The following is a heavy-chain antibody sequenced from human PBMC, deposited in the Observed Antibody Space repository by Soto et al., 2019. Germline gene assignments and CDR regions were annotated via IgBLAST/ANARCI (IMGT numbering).Heavy chain of an antibody. CDR2: ISSSSSTI. CDR1: GFTFSSYS. CDR3: ARDRGGIFGVVITYYYGMDV. Sequence: GGSLRLSCAASGFTFSSYSMNWVRQAPGKGLEWVSYISSSSSTIYYADSVKGRFTISRDNAKNSLYLQMNSLRDEDTAVYYCARDRGGIFGVVITYYYGMDVWGHGTTVTVSS. V-gene: IGHV3-48*02. D-gene: IGHD3-3*01. J-gene: IGHJ6*02.